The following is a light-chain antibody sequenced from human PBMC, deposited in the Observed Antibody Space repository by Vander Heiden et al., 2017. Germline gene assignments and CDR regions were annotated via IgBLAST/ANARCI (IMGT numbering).Light chain of an antibody. J-gene: IGLJ1*01. Sequence: QSALTQPPSASGSPGQSVTISCTGTSNDVGSYYYVSWYQQHPGKAPKLISYEVDKRPSGVPDRFSGSKSGNTASLTVSGLQAEDEADYYCNSYAGNYNYVFGTGTWVTVL. CDR2: EVD. V-gene: IGLV2-8*01. CDR3: NSYAGNYNYV. CDR1: SNDVGSYYY.